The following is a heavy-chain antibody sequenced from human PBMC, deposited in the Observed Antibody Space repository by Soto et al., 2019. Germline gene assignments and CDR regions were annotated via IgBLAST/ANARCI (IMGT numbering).Heavy chain of an antibody. CDR1: GFTFNKYI. CDR2: ITGSGGNT. Sequence: GGSLRLSCAASGFTFNKYIMSWVRQAPEMGLEWVSAITGSGGNTYYADSVKGRFTISRDNSKNTLFLQMNGLRAEDTAVYYCAKRGYMTGSTRTFDMWGQGTMVTVSS. D-gene: IGHD3-9*01. CDR3: AKRGYMTGSTRTFDM. V-gene: IGHV3-23*01. J-gene: IGHJ3*02.